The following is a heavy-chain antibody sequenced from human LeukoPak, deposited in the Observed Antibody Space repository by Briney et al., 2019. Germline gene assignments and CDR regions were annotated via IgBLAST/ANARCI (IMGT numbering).Heavy chain of an antibody. CDR3: ARAGWLRFTTTEELDLDV. CDR1: GSTVSSNY. CDR2: FYGGGRT. D-gene: IGHD5-12*01. J-gene: IGHJ6*02. Sequence: GGSLRLSCAASGSTVSSNYMSWVRQAPGKGLEWVSVFYGGGRTYYADSVKGRFTISRDNFKNTLYLQMNSVRPEDTAVYYCARAGWLRFTTTEELDLDVWGQGTTVTVSS. V-gene: IGHV3-53*01.